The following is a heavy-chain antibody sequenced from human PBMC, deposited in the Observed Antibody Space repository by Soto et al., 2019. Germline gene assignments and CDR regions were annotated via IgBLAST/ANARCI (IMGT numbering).Heavy chain of an antibody. V-gene: IGHV4-31*03. CDR2: IYYSGST. Sequence: PSETLSLTCTVSGGSISSGGYYWSWIRQHPGKGLEWIGYIYYSGSTYYNPSLKSRVTISVDTSKNQFSLKLSSVTAAATAVYYRARGVEDGGNLGDFDYWGWGTLFTVSS. D-gene: IGHD2-21*01. CDR1: GGSISSGGYY. CDR3: ARGVEDGGNLGDFDY. J-gene: IGHJ4*02.